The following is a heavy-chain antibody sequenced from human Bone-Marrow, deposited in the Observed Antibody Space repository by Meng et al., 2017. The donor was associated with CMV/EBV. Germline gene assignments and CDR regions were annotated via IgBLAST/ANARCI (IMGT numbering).Heavy chain of an antibody. CDR3: WRDIVVVPAATQQLVGGDYYYYGMDV. Sequence: VGSLRLSCAASGFTVSSNYMSWVRQAPGKGLEWVANIKQDGSEKYYVDSVKGRFTISRDNAKNTLYLQMNSLRAEDTAVYYCWRDIVVVPAATQQLVGGDYYYYGMDVWGQGTTVTVSS. CDR1: GFTVSSNY. D-gene: IGHD2-2*01. V-gene: IGHV3-7*01. J-gene: IGHJ6*02. CDR2: IKQDGSEK.